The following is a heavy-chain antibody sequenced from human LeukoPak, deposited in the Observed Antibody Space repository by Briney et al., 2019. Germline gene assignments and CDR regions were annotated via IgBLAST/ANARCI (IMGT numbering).Heavy chain of an antibody. V-gene: IGHV3-23*01. D-gene: IGHD2-15*01. Sequence: GGSLRLSCAASGFTFSSYAMSWVRQAPGKGLEWVSDISGGGGSTYYADSVKGRFTISRDNSKNTLYLQMNSLRAEDTAVYYCAKGGDIVVVVAATLHNWFDPWGQGTLVTVSS. CDR3: AKGGDIVVVVAATLHNWFDP. J-gene: IGHJ5*02. CDR1: GFTFSSYA. CDR2: ISGGGGST.